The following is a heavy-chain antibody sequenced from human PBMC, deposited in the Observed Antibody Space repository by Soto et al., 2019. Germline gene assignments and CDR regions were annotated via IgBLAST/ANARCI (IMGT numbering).Heavy chain of an antibody. CDR2: ISAHNGNT. J-gene: IGHJ4*02. D-gene: IGHD1-1*01. CDR3: ARGRYGDY. V-gene: IGHV1-18*01. CDR1: GYAFTTYG. Sequence: QVHLVQSGAEVKKPGASVKVSCKGSGYAFTTYGITLVRQAPGQGLEWMGWISAHNGNTNYAQKLQGRVTVPRDTSTSTAYMALRSLRSDDTAVYYCARGRYGDYWGQGALVTVSS.